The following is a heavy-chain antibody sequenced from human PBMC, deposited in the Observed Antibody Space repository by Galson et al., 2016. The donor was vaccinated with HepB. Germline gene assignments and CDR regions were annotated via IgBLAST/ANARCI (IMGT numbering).Heavy chain of an antibody. D-gene: IGHD3-22*01. V-gene: IGHV3-7*03. Sequence: SLRLSCAASRFTFSSYWLSWVRQAPGKGLEWVANIRQDGSEKYYVDSVEGRFTISRDNGKNSLYLQMNNLRAEDTAVYYCARDLRSSGYFDYWGQGTLVTVSS. CDR2: IRQDGSEK. CDR1: RFTFSSYW. CDR3: ARDLRSSGYFDY. J-gene: IGHJ4*02.